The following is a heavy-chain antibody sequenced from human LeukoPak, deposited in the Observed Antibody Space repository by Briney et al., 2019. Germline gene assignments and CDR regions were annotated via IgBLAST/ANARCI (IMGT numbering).Heavy chain of an antibody. J-gene: IGHJ3*02. CDR1: GFTFSSYS. V-gene: IGHV3-21*01. CDR3: ARDTYYDFWSGYSEAGAFDI. D-gene: IGHD3-3*01. CDR2: ISSSSSYI. Sequence: GGSLRLSCAASGFTFSSYSMNWVRQAPGKGLEWVSSISSSSSYIYYADSVKGRFTISRDNAKNSLYLQMNSLRAEDTAVYYCARDTYYDFWSGYSEAGAFDIWGQGTMVTVSS.